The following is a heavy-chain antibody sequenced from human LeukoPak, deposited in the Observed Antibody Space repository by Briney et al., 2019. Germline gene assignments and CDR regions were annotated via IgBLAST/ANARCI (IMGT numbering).Heavy chain of an antibody. V-gene: IGHV1-69*04. J-gene: IGHJ3*02. CDR3: ARDGFQAHAFDI. CDR2: IIPILGIA. Sequence: PGGSLRLSCAASGGTFSSYAISWVRQAPGQGLEWMGRIIPILGIANYAQKFQGRVMITADKSTSTAYMELSSLRSEDTAVYYCARDGFQAHAFDIWGQGTMVTVSS. CDR1: GGTFSSYA.